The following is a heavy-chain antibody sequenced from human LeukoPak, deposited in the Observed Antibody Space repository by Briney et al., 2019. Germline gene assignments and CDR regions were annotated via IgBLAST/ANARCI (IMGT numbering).Heavy chain of an antibody. Sequence: GASVKVSCKASGYTFTNYGISWVRQAPGQGLEWMGWITSDNGKTNYVQKFQGRVTMTTDTSTSTAYMELRSLRSDGTAVYYCACLTGTTSYFDYWGQGTLVTVSS. D-gene: IGHD1-7*01. CDR1: GYTFTNYG. CDR2: ITSDNGKT. CDR3: ACLTGTTSYFDY. J-gene: IGHJ4*02. V-gene: IGHV1-18*01.